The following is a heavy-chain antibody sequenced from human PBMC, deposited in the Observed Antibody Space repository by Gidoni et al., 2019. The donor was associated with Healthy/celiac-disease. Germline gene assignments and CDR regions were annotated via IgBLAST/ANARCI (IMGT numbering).Heavy chain of an antibody. D-gene: IGHD3-16*02. Sequence: EVQLVESGGGLVQPGGSLRLSCAASGFTFSSYSMNWVRQAPGKGLEWVSYISSSSSTIYYADSVKGRFTISRDNAKNSLYLQMNSLRAEDTAVYYCARAHYYDYVWGSYRYGMDVWGQGTTVTVSS. J-gene: IGHJ6*02. CDR1: GFTFSSYS. CDR2: ISSSSSTI. CDR3: ARAHYYDYVWGSYRYGMDV. V-gene: IGHV3-48*01.